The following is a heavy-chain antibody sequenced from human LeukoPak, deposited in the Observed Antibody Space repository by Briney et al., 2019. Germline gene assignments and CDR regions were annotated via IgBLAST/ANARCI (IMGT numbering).Heavy chain of an antibody. Sequence: GGSLRLSCAASGFTFSSYAMSWVRQAPGKGLEWVSDNSGSGGSTYDADSVRGRFTISRDNSKNTLYLQMNSLRAEDTAVYYCAKDTSIGRYCTNGVCSPFDYWGQGTLVTVSS. CDR3: AKDTSIGRYCTNGVCSPFDY. D-gene: IGHD2-8*01. CDR2: NSGSGGST. CDR1: GFTFSSYA. J-gene: IGHJ4*02. V-gene: IGHV3-23*01.